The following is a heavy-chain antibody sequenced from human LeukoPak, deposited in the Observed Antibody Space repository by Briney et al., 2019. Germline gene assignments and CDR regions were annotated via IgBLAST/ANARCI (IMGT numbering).Heavy chain of an antibody. D-gene: IGHD3-22*01. CDR2: IIPILGIA. J-gene: IGHJ4*02. Sequence: ASVKVSCKASGGTFSSYAISWVRQAPGQGLEWMGRIIPILGIANYAQKFQGRVTLTADKSTSTAYMELSSLRSEDTAVYYCARWDYYDSSGYYVPWGYWGQGTLVTVSS. CDR3: ARWDYYDSSGYYVPWGY. V-gene: IGHV1-69*04. CDR1: GGTFSSYA.